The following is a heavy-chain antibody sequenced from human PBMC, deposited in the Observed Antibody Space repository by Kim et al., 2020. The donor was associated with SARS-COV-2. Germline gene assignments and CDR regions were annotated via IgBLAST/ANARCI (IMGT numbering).Heavy chain of an antibody. CDR1: GASINNENW. Sequence: SETLSLTCAVSGASINNENWWTWVRQSPEKGLDWIGEVSHQGSNYNPSLRGRLTLSIDKSKNQFSLELTSVTAADAAIYYCVRFTSRRFDLWGQGILVTVSS. CDR2: VSHQGS. CDR3: VRFTSRRFDL. J-gene: IGHJ4*02. V-gene: IGHV4-4*02.